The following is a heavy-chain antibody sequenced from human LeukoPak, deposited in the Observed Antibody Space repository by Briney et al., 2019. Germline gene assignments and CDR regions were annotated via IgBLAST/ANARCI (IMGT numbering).Heavy chain of an antibody. CDR2: INPNSGGT. CDR3: ARSKDVYNSLSY. J-gene: IGHJ4*02. D-gene: IGHD5-24*01. CDR1: GYTFTGYY. V-gene: IGHV1-2*02. Sequence: ASVKVSCKASGYTFTGYYMHWVRQAPGQGLEWMGWINPNSGGTNYAQKFQDRVTMTRDTSISTAYMELSRLRSDDAAVYYCARSKDVYNSLSYWGQGTLVTASS.